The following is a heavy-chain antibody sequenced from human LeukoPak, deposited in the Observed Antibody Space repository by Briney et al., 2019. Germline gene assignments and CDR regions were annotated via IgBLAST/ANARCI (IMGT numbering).Heavy chain of an antibody. CDR1: GYTFTGYY. CDR2: INPNSGGT. CDR3: AREDLAAAGYDY. V-gene: IGHV1-2*02. J-gene: IGHJ4*02. D-gene: IGHD6-13*01. Sequence: ASVKVSCKASGYTFTGYYMHWVRQAPGQGLEWMGWINPNSGGTNYAQKFQGRVTMTRDTSISTAYMELSRLRYDDTAVYYCAREDLAAAGYDYWGQGTLVTVSS.